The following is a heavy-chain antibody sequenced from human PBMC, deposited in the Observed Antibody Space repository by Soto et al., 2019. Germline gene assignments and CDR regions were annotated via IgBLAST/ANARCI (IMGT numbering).Heavy chain of an antibody. V-gene: IGHV4-4*07. CDR2: IYTTGST. CDR3: ARMGYGTTYTGGYYLFDS. D-gene: IGHD2-8*02. Sequence: KASETLSLTCTVSGGSISSYYWNWIAQSAGNGLGGIGRIYTTGSTTYNPSLKSRVTMSVDTSKDQFSLRLNSVTAADTAVYYCARMGYGTTYTGGYYLFDSWGQGTLVTVSS. J-gene: IGHJ5*01. CDR1: GGSISSYY.